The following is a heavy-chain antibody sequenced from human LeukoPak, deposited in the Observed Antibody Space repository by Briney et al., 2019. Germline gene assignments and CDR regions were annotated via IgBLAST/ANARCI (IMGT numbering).Heavy chain of an antibody. D-gene: IGHD4-11*01. V-gene: IGHV3-23*01. CDR2: VRDGGDIT. Sequence: GGSLRLSCAASGFTFKNYAVSWVRQAPGKGLEWVAAVRDGGDITYHADSVKGRFTISRDNSKNTLYLQMNSLRAEDTAVYYYAKGFLGYSISRYYYYMDVWGKGTTVTVSS. J-gene: IGHJ6*03. CDR1: GFTFKNYA. CDR3: AKGFLGYSISRYYYYMDV.